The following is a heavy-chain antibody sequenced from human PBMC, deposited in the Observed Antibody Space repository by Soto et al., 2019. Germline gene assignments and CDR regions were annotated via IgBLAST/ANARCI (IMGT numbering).Heavy chain of an antibody. V-gene: IGHV1-46*01. J-gene: IGHJ5*02. CDR2: INPHGGST. CDR1: GGTFTSYY. CDR3: ARSSGGNFGIIIEGSNWFDP. Sequence: ASVKVSCKSPGGTFTSYYLNWVRQAPGQGLEWMGVINPHGGSTKYAQKFQGRITMTRDTSRSTVYMELSSLRSDDTAIYYCARSSGGNFGIIIEGSNWFDPWGQGTLVTVSS. D-gene: IGHD3-3*01.